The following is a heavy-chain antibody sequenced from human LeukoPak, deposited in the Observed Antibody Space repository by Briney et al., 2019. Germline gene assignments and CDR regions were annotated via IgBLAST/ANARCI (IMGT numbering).Heavy chain of an antibody. D-gene: IGHD3-22*01. CDR2: ISAGGDRT. J-gene: IGHJ4*02. CDR3: AYLDSSGYYYGRLRY. Sequence: GGSLRLSCAASGSTFSDHAMSWVRQTPAKGLESVSSISAGGDRTHYADSVKGRFTVSRDNSKNTLYLHMNSLRAEDTAVYFCAYLDSSGYYYGRLRYWGQGTPVTVSS. CDR1: GSTFSDHA. V-gene: IGHV3-23*01.